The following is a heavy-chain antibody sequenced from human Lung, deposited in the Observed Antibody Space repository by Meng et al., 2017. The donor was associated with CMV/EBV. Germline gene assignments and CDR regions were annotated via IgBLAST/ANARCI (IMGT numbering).Heavy chain of an antibody. J-gene: IGHJ3*02. CDR1: GFTFSSYA. CDR3: AHLFHFWSGYYMRDDAFDI. Sequence: GGSLRLSCAASGFTFSSYAMHWVRQAPGKGLEWVAVISYDGSNKYYADSVKGRFTISRDNSKNTLYLQMNSLRAEDTAVYYCAHLFHFWSGYYMRDDAFDIWGQGTMVTVSS. D-gene: IGHD3-3*02. V-gene: IGHV3-30-3*01. CDR2: ISYDGSNK.